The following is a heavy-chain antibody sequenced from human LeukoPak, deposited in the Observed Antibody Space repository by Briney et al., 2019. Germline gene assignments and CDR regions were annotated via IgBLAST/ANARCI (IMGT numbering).Heavy chain of an antibody. V-gene: IGHV3-30*02. CDR1: GFTFSSYG. D-gene: IGHD3-22*01. J-gene: IGHJ4*02. CDR2: IRYDGSNK. Sequence: GGSLRLSCAASGFTFSSYGMHWVRQAPGKGLEWVAFIRYDGSNKYYADSVKGRFTISRDNSKNTLYLQMNSLRAEDTAVYYCARSYYYDSSGSDYWGQGTLVTVSS. CDR3: ARSYYYDSSGSDY.